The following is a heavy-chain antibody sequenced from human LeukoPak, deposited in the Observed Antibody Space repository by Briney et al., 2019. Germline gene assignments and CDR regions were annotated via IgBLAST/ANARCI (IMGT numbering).Heavy chain of an antibody. Sequence: GGTLRLSCAASGITFSSYGMSWVRQAPGKGLEWVSAISGSGGSTYYADSVKGRFTISRDISKNTLYLQMNSLRAEDTAVYYCAKERPTRRYCSGGSCYSRYFDYWGQGNLVTVSS. CDR3: AKERPTRRYCSGGSCYSRYFDY. V-gene: IGHV3-23*01. CDR2: ISGSGGST. D-gene: IGHD2-15*01. CDR1: GITFSSYG. J-gene: IGHJ4*02.